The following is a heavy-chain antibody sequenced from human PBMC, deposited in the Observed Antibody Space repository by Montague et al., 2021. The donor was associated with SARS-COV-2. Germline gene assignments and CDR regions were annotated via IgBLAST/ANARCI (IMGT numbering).Heavy chain of an antibody. J-gene: IGHJ4*02. CDR2: TNYRSKWTS. CDR3: VRDTGSARAGFDA. V-gene: IGHV6-1*01. CDR1: GDSVWSNTAA. D-gene: IGHD4-17*01. Sequence: CAISGDSVWSNTAAWNWIRQSPPGGLEWLGRTNYRSKWTSDYATSVEGRISIDPDTSKNQFFLHLRSVTPEDTGVYYCVRDTGSARAGFDAWGQGTLVTVSS.